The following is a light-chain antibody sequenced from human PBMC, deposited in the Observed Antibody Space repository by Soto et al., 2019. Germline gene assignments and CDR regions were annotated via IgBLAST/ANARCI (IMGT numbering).Light chain of an antibody. CDR2: DVS. V-gene: IGLV2-14*01. J-gene: IGLJ2*01. CDR1: SSDVGGYNY. Sequence: QSALTQPASVSGSPGQSITISCTGTSSDVGGYNYVSWFQQHPGKAPKFLIYDVSNRPSGVSNRLSGSKSGNTASLTISGLQAEDEADYYCSSYTSSSTYVVFGGGTKLTVL. CDR3: SSYTSSSTYVV.